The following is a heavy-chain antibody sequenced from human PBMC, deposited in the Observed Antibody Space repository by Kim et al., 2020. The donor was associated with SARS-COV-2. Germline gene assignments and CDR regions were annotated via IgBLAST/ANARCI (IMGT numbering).Heavy chain of an antibody. D-gene: IGHD3-22*01. V-gene: IGHV3-23*01. J-gene: IGHJ4*02. Sequence: KGRFPIARDNSKNTLYLPMNSLRAEDTAVYYCAKAKRTYYYDSSGYYYDYWGQGTLVTVSS. CDR3: AKAKRTYYYDSSGYYYDY.